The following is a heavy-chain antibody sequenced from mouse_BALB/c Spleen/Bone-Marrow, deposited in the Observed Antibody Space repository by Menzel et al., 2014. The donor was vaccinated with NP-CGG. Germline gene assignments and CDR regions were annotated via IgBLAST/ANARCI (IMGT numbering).Heavy chain of an antibody. Sequence: QVQLQQSGAELAKPGASVKMSCKASGYTFTSYWMHWVKQRPGQGLEWIGYINPSTGYTEYNQKFKDKATLTADKSSSTAYMQLSSQTSEDSAVYYCARPENYDAMDYWGQGTSVTVSS. V-gene: IGHV1-7*01. CDR2: INPSTGYT. J-gene: IGHJ4*01. CDR1: GYTFTSYW. CDR3: ARPENYDAMDY.